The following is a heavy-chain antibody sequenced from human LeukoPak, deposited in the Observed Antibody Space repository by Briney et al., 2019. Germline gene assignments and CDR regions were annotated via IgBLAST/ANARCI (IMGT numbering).Heavy chain of an antibody. D-gene: IGHD4-23*01. CDR2: ISAYNGNT. J-gene: IGHJ4*02. CDR1: GYTFTSYG. Sequence: ASVKVSRKASGYTFTSYGISWVRQAPGQGLEWMGWISAYNGNTNYAQKLQGRVTMTTDTSTSTAYMELRSLRSDDTAVYYCARRISYGGNSYLWNDWGQGTLVTVSS. V-gene: IGHV1-18*01. CDR3: ARRISYGGNSYLWND.